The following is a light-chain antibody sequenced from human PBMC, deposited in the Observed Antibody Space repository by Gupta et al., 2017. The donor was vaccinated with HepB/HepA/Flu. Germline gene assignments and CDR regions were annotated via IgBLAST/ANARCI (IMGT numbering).Light chain of an antibody. CDR3: SPYEGTNSYV. CDR2: EVT. Sequence: QSALTQPPSASGSPGQTVPISCTGTSSDVGDYNYVPWYQQHPGKAPNLLIYEVTKRPSGVPDRFSGSKSGNTASLTVSGVQAEDEADYSCSPYEGTNSYVFGTGTKVTVL. CDR1: SSDVGDYNY. V-gene: IGLV2-8*01. J-gene: IGLJ1*01.